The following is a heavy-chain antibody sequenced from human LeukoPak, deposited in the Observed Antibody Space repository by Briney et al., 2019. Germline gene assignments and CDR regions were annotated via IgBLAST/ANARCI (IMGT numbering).Heavy chain of an antibody. Sequence: PSETLSLTCTVSGGSISSSSYYWGWIRQPPGKGLEWIGSIYYSGSTYYNPSLKSRVTISVDTSKNQFSLKLSSVTAADTAVHYCARRGPSGRSLDYWGQGTLVTVSS. D-gene: IGHD1-26*01. CDR3: ARRGPSGRSLDY. CDR2: IYYSGST. V-gene: IGHV4-39*01. J-gene: IGHJ4*02. CDR1: GGSISSSSYY.